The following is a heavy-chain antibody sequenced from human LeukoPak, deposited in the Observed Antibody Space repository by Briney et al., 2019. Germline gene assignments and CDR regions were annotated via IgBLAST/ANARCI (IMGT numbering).Heavy chain of an antibody. Sequence: SQTLSLTCAISGDIVSSNSAAWHWIRQSPSRGLEWLGRTYYRSKWYNDYAVSVKSRITINPDTSKNQFSLQLNSVTPEDTAVYYCASNIMGVELVSAFDIWGQGTMVTGSS. J-gene: IGHJ3*02. CDR3: ASNIMGVELVSAFDI. CDR2: TYYRSKWYN. V-gene: IGHV6-1*01. D-gene: IGHD6-13*01. CDR1: GDIVSSNSAA.